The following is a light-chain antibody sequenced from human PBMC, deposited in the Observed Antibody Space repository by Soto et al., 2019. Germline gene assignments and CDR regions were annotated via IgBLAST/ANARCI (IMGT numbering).Light chain of an antibody. Sequence: ENLLTQSPGTPSLSPGERATLSCRASQSVSSSYLAWHQQKPGQAHRLLIYGASSRATGIPDRFSGSGSGTDFTLIINRLEPEDVAIYYCQQYGGSPRITLGQGTRLEI. V-gene: IGKV3-20*01. CDR2: GAS. CDR3: QQYGGSPRIT. J-gene: IGKJ5*01. CDR1: QSVSSSY.